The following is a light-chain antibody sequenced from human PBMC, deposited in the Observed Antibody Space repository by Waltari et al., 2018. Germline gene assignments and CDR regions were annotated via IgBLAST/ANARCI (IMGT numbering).Light chain of an antibody. J-gene: IGKJ2*01. CDR1: RIVASTY. CDR3: QQFGGSPMYT. V-gene: IGKV3-20*01. Sequence: EVVLTQSPGTLSLSPGERATLSCRASRIVASTYLGWYQQKFCQAPRLLIYATSSRATDIPERFTGSGSGTDFTLTIDMLEPGDSAVYYCQQFGGSPMYTFGQGTKLEV. CDR2: ATS.